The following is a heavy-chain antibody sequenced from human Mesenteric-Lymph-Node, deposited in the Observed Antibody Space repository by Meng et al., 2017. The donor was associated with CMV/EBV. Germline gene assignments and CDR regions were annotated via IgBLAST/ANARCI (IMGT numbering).Heavy chain of an antibody. CDR3: ARDRWIAAPALRPYSYHGLDV. V-gene: IGHV4-59*01. CDR1: GGSISSFY. J-gene: IGHJ6*02. CDR2: IYYTGST. D-gene: IGHD2-15*01. Sequence: SETLSLTCTVSGGSISSFYWSWIRQPPGKGLEWIGYIYYTGSTNYNPSLKSRVTISVDTSKTQFSLKLSSVTAADTAVYYCARDRWIAAPALRPYSYHGLDVWGQGTTVTVSS.